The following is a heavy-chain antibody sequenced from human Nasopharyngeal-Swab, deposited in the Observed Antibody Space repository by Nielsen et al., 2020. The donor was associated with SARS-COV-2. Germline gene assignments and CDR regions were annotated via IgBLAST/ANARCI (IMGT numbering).Heavy chain of an antibody. CDR3: ARASGYSSGWYPDY. Sequence: GESLKISCAASGFTFSSYWMSWVRQAPGKGLEWVANIKQDGSEKYYVDSVKGRFTISRDNAKNSLYLQMNSLRAEDTAVYYCARASGYSSGWYPDYWGQGTLVTVSS. CDR1: GFTFSSYW. J-gene: IGHJ4*02. V-gene: IGHV3-7*04. CDR2: IKQDGSEK. D-gene: IGHD6-19*01.